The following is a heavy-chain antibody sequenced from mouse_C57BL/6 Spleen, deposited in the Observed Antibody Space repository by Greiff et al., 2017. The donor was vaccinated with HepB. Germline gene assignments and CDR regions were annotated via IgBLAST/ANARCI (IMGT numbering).Heavy chain of an antibody. CDR3: ARDAMRRKSYAMDY. J-gene: IGHJ4*01. CDR1: GFTFSDFY. CDR2: SRNKANDYTT. Sequence: EVMLVESGGGLVQSGRSLRLSCATSGFTFSDFYMEWVRQAPGKGLEWIAASRNKANDYTTEYSASVKGRFIVSRDTSQSILYLQMNALRAEDTAIYYCARDAMRRKSYAMDYWGQGTSVTVSS. V-gene: IGHV7-1*01.